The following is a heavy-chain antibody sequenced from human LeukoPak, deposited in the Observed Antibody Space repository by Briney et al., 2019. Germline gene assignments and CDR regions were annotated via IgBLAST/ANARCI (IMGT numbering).Heavy chain of an antibody. Sequence: PGRSLRLSCAASGFTFDDYAMHWVRQAPGKGLGWVSGISWNSGSIGYADSVKGRFTISRDNAKNSLYLQMNSLRAEDTALYYCAKTTVTTNAFDIWGQGTMVTVSS. D-gene: IGHD4-17*01. CDR1: GFTFDDYA. CDR3: AKTTVTTNAFDI. J-gene: IGHJ3*02. V-gene: IGHV3-9*01. CDR2: ISWNSGSI.